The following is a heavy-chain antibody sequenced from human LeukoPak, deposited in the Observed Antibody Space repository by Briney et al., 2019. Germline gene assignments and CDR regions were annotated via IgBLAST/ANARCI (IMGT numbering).Heavy chain of an antibody. CDR1: GGSFSGYY. D-gene: IGHD6-19*01. CDR2: IYTSGST. CDR3: ARVSSAGIWDY. Sequence: SETLSLTCTVSGGSFSGYYWSWVRQPAGKGLEWIGRIYTSGSTNYNPSPKSRVTMSVDTSKNQFSLKLSSVTAADTAVYYCARVSSAGIWDYWGQGTLVTVSS. V-gene: IGHV4-4*07. J-gene: IGHJ4*02.